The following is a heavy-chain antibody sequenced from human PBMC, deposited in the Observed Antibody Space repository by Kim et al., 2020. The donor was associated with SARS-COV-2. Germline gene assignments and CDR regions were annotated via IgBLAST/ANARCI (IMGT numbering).Heavy chain of an antibody. CDR3: AGGGGIAVRWFDP. J-gene: IGHJ5*02. D-gene: IGHD6-19*01. V-gene: IGHV4-30-2*01. Sequence: YNPSLKSRVTISVDRSKNQFSLKLSSVTAADTAVYYCAGGGGIAVRWFDPWGQGTLVTVSS.